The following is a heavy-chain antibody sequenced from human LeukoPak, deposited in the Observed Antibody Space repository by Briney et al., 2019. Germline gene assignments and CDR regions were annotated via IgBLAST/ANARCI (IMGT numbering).Heavy chain of an antibody. Sequence: GGSLGLSCAASGFTFSSYWMNWARQAPGKGLEWVASINHNGNVNYYVDSVKGRFTISRDNAKNSLYLQMSNLRAEGTAVYFCARGGGLDVWGQGATVTVSS. V-gene: IGHV3-7*03. CDR3: ARGGGLDV. CDR2: INHNGNVN. J-gene: IGHJ6*02. CDR1: GFTFSSYW. D-gene: IGHD3-16*01.